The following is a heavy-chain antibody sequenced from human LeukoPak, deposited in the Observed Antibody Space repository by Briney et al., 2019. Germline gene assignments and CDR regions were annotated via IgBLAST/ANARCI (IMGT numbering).Heavy chain of an antibody. CDR3: ARDLHIVIVSGMDV. J-gene: IGHJ6*02. CDR2: ISTGSSYI. CDR1: GFTFSSYS. V-gene: IGHV3-21*01. Sequence: GGSLRLSCAASGFTFSSYSMKWVRQAPGKGLEWVSSISTGSSYIHYADSVKGRFTISRDNAKNTLYLQMNSLRAEDTAVYYCARDLHIVIVSGMDVWGQGTTVTVSS. D-gene: IGHD2-21*01.